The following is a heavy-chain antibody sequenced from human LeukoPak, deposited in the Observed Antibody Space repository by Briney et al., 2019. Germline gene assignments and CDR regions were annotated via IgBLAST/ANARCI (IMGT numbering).Heavy chain of an antibody. J-gene: IGHJ4*02. Sequence: GGSLRLSCAASGFSFSDYWMSWVRQAPGKGLEWVANINQDGTKIYYVDSVMGRFTIPRDNAKNSLYLRLNSLRAGDTARYYCARVGASGSPFDNWGQGTLVTVSS. V-gene: IGHV3-7*03. CDR3: ARVGASGSPFDN. CDR1: GFSFSDYW. D-gene: IGHD3-10*01. CDR2: INQDGTKI.